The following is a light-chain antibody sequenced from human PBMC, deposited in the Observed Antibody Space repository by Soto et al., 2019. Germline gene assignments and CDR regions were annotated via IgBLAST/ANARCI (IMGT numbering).Light chain of an antibody. CDR1: QSFRGL. J-gene: IGKJ5*01. V-gene: IGKV3-11*01. CDR2: DAY. CDR3: QQRHMWPIT. Sequence: EVVLTQSSVTLSLSPGGRATLSCRASQSFRGLLAWYQQKPGQAPRXXIYDAYNRATGIPPRFSGSGSGTDFTLTISSLEPEDSAVYYCQQRHMWPITFGQGTRLEIK.